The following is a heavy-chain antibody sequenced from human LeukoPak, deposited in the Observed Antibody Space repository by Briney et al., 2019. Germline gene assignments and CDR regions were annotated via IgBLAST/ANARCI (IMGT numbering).Heavy chain of an antibody. D-gene: IGHD3-3*01. CDR3: AKDIGVRKYYYYYYMDV. CDR2: ISWNGGAI. CDR1: GFTFDDHA. J-gene: IGHJ6*03. Sequence: GGSLGLSCAASGFTFDDHAVHCVRQAPGGGVECVSGISWNGGAIGYADSEKGRFTISRDNAKNSLFLQMNSLRPEDTAVYYCAKDIGVRKYYYYYYMDVWGKGTTVTVSS. V-gene: IGHV3-9*01.